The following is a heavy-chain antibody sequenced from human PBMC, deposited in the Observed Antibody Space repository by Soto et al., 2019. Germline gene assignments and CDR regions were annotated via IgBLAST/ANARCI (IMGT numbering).Heavy chain of an antibody. CDR3: AREGVEMATDY. V-gene: IGHV3-30-3*01. D-gene: IGHD5-12*01. J-gene: IGHJ4*02. Sequence: QVQLVESGGGVVQPGRSLRLSCAASGFTFSSYAMHWVRQAPGKGLEWVAVISYDGSNKYYADSVKGRFTISRDNSKNTLYLQMNRLRAEDTAVYYCAREGVEMATDYWGQGTLVTVSS. CDR1: GFTFSSYA. CDR2: ISYDGSNK.